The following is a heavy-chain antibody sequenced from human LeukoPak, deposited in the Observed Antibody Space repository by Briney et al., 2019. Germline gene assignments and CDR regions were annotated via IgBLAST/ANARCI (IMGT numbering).Heavy chain of an antibody. CDR3: AKSPAGDAFDV. Sequence: PSETLSLTCSVSGASLNYNNYYWGWIRQSPGQGLEWIASIYDGGATYYNPSLKSRVDIFVDTSKNQFSLSLRSVTAADTAVYYCAKSPAGDAFDVWGQGTMVTVSS. CDR1: GASLNYNNYY. J-gene: IGHJ3*01. V-gene: IGHV4-39*01. D-gene: IGHD3-10*01. CDR2: IYDGGAT.